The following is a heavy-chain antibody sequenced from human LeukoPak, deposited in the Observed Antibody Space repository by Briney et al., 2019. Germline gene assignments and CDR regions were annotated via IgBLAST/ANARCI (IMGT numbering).Heavy chain of an antibody. CDR2: FIPIFGTA. D-gene: IGHD2-2*01. Sequence: GASVKVSCKASGGTFSSYAISWVRQAPGQGLEWVGGFIPIFGTANYAQKFQGRVTITADESTSTAYMELSSLRSEDTAVYYCARDNGIDCSSTSCYAHWFDPWGQGTLVTVSS. CDR3: ARDNGIDCSSTSCYAHWFDP. V-gene: IGHV1-69*13. CDR1: GGTFSSYA. J-gene: IGHJ5*02.